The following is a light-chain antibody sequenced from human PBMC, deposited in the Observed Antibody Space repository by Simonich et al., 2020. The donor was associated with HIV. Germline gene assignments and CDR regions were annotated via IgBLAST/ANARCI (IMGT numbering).Light chain of an antibody. CDR1: SSDVGRYDY. CDR2: EVN. V-gene: IGLV2-8*01. Sequence: QSALTQPPSASGSPGQSVTISCTGTSSDVGRYDYVSWYQQHPGKAPKLMIYEVNKRPSGVPDRFSGSKSGNTASLTVSGLQAEDEAHYYCSSYAGSNNLVFGGGTKLTVL. J-gene: IGLJ2*01. CDR3: SSYAGSNNLV.